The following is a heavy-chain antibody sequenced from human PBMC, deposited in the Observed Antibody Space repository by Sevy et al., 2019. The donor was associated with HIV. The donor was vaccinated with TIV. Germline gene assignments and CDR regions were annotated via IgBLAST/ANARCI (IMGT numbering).Heavy chain of an antibody. V-gene: IGHV1-69*13. J-gene: IGHJ4*02. D-gene: IGHD3-16*01. CDR2: IIPIFGTA. CDR3: ARGLGGGWSGKPNY. Sequence: ASVKVSCKASGGTFSSYAISWVRQAPGQGLEWMGGIIPIFGTANYAQKFQGRVTITADESTSTAYMELSSLRSEDTAVYSCARGLGGGWSGKPNYWGQGTLVTVSS. CDR1: GGTFSSYA.